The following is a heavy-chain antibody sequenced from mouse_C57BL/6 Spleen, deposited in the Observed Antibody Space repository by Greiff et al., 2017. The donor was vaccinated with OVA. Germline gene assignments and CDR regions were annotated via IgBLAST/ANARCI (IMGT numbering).Heavy chain of an antibody. CDR3: ERHAYWDGYFDV. Sequence: QVQLKQSGAELVKPGASVKLSCKASGYTFTEYTIHWVKQRSGQGLAWIGWFYPGSGSIKYNEKFKDKATLTADKPSRTAYMELSSLTSEDSAVYSCERHAYWDGYFDVWGTGTTVTVSS. D-gene: IGHD4-1*01. V-gene: IGHV1-62-2*01. J-gene: IGHJ1*03. CDR2: FYPGSGSI. CDR1: GYTFTEYT.